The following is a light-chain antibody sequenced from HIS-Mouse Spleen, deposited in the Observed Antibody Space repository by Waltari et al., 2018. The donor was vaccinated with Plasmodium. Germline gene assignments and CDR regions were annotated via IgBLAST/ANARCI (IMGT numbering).Light chain of an antibody. V-gene: IGLV2-8*01. CDR3: SSYAGSNNLV. CDR2: EVS. J-gene: IGLJ2*01. CDR1: TRHVGAYNY. Sequence: QSALTQPPSASGSPGQSVTISCHGPTRHVGAYNYVSCYQQHPGKAPNLMIYEVSKRPSGVPDRFSGSKSGNTASLTVSGLQAEDEADYYCSSYAGSNNLVFGGGTKLTVL.